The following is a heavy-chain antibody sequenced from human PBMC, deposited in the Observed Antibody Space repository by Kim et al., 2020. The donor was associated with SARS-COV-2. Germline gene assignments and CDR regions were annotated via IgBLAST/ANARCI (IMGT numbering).Heavy chain of an antibody. J-gene: IGHJ4*01. Sequence: GGSLRLSCAASGFTFSSYAMHWVRQAPGKGLEWVAVISYDGSNKYYADSVKGRFTISRDNSKNTLYLQMNSLRAEDTAVYYCAREPSSCFDSSGYFDYWG. V-gene: IGHV3-30*04. CDR3: AREPSSCFDSSGYFDY. CDR1: GFTFSSYA. D-gene: IGHD3-22*01. CDR2: ISYDGSNK.